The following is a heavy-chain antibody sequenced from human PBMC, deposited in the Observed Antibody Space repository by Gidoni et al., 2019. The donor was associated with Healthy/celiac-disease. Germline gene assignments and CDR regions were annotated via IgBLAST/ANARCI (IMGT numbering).Heavy chain of an antibody. CDR1: GYTFTSYY. D-gene: IGHD3-22*01. CDR2: INPSGGST. Sequence: QVQLVQSGAEVKKPGASVKVSCKASGYTFTSYYMHWVRQAPGQGLEWMGIINPSGGSTSYAQKFQGRVTMTRDTSTSTVYMELSSLRSEDTAVYYCARVGFHYDSSGQEGVDYFQHWGQGTLVTVSS. CDR3: ARVGFHYDSSGQEGVDYFQH. V-gene: IGHV1-46*01. J-gene: IGHJ1*01.